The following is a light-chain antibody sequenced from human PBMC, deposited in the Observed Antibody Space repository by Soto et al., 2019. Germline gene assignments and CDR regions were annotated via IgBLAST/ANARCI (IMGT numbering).Light chain of an antibody. CDR2: GAS. CDR1: QSVSNNY. J-gene: IGKJ1*01. Sequence: EIVLTQNRCTLCRSAGESTTLSSRASQSVSNNYLAWYQQKPGQAPRLLIYGASSRATGIPDRFSGSGSGTDFTLTISSLEPDDFAVYYCQQYGRSPGTCGQGTKVDIK. V-gene: IGKV3-20*01. CDR3: QQYGRSPGT.